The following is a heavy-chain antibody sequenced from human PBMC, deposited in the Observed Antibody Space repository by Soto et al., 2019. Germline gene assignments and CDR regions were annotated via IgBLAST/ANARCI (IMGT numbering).Heavy chain of an antibody. CDR2: IYHSGST. J-gene: IGHJ4*02. CDR3: ARTPWDGYTGYYFDY. Sequence: QVQLQESGPGLVKPSGTLSLTCAVSGGSISSSNWWSWVRQPPGKGLEWIGEIYHSGSTNYNPSLKSRVTISVDKSENQFSLKLSSVTAEDTAVYSCARTPWDGYTGYYFDYWGQGTLVTVSS. V-gene: IGHV4-4*02. CDR1: GGSISSSNW. D-gene: IGHD1-26*01.